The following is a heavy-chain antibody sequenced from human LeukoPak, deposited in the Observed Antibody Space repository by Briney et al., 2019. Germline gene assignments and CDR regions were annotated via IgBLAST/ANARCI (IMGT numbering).Heavy chain of an antibody. CDR1: GYTFSSYG. D-gene: IGHD2-2*01. CDR2: ISAYNGNT. J-gene: IGHJ4*02. V-gene: IGHV1-18*01. CDR3: ARDAGYCSSTSCYAVLDY. Sequence: ASVKVSCKASGYTFSSYGISWVRQAPGQGLEWMGWISAYNGNTNYAQKVQGRITMTTDTSTSTAYMELRSLRSDDTAVYYCARDAGYCSSTSCYAVLDYWGQGTLVTVSS.